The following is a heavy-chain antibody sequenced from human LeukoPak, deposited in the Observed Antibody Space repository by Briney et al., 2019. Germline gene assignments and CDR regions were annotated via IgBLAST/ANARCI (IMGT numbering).Heavy chain of an antibody. Sequence: GGSLRLSCAASGFTFDDYGMSWVRQAPGKGLEWVSGINWNGGSTGYADSVRSRFTVSRDNAKNSLYLHMNSLRAEDTALYYCARGDNGDWEPFDGMDVWGQGTTVTVSS. D-gene: IGHD4-17*01. V-gene: IGHV3-20*04. CDR1: GFTFDDYG. CDR2: INWNGGST. J-gene: IGHJ6*02. CDR3: ARGDNGDWEPFDGMDV.